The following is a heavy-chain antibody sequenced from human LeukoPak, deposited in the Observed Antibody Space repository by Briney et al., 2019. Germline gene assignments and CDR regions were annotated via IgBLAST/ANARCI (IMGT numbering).Heavy chain of an antibody. V-gene: IGHV3-20*04. CDR1: GYTFEDYG. Sequence: GGSLRLSCAASGYTFEDYGMSWVRQAPEKGLEWVSSINWNGGSTGYADSVKGRFTISRDNAKNSLFLQMNSLRAEDTALYYCASDRGPYDSSGYYPYDAFDIWGQGTMVTVSS. CDR3: ASDRGPYDSSGYYPYDAFDI. CDR2: INWNGGST. J-gene: IGHJ3*02. D-gene: IGHD3-22*01.